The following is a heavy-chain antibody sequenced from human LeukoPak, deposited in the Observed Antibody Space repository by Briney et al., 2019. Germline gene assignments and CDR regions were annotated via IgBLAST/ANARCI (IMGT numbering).Heavy chain of an antibody. J-gene: IGHJ4*02. CDR3: AKDHSGSYYPYYFDY. Sequence: GGSLRLSCAASGFTFSSYGMHWVRQAPGRGLEWVAFIHYDGSNKFYADSVKGRFTISRDNSKNTLYLQMNSLRAEDTAVYYCAKDHSGSYYPYYFDYWGQGTLVTVSS. CDR1: GFTFSSYG. CDR2: IHYDGSNK. V-gene: IGHV3-30*02. D-gene: IGHD1-26*01.